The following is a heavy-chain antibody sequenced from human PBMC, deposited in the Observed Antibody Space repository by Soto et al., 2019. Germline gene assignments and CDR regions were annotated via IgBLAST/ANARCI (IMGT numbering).Heavy chain of an antibody. J-gene: IGHJ6*02. Sequence: GASVKVSCKASGGTFSSYAISWVRQAPGQGLEWMGGIIPIFGTANYAQKFQGRVTIPADGSPSTAYMALSSLRSEDTAVSYCSSGHSRTSLSPNGMDVWGQGTTVTVSS. V-gene: IGHV1-69*13. CDR1: GGTFSSYA. CDR3: SSGHSRTSLSPNGMDV. CDR2: IIPIFGTA.